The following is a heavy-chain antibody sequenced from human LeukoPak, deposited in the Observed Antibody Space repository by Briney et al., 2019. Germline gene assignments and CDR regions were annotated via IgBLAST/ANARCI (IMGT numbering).Heavy chain of an antibody. CDR1: GFTFSSYS. J-gene: IGHJ4*02. Sequence: GGSLRLSCAASGFTFSSYSMNWVRQAPGKGLEWVANIKQDGSERYYADSVKGRFTISRDNAKDSLHLQMNSLRAEDTAVYFCARLQWLADWGQGALVTVSS. CDR3: ARLQWLAD. CDR2: IKQDGSER. D-gene: IGHD6-19*01. V-gene: IGHV3-7*01.